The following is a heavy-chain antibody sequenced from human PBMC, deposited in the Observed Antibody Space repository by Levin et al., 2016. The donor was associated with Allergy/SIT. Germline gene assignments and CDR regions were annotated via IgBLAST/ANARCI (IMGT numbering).Heavy chain of an antibody. CDR1: GESFNNDY. D-gene: IGHD5-12*01. V-gene: IGHV4-59*06. Sequence: SETLSLTCAVFGESFNNDYWNWIRQHPGKTLEWIGFIYYDGSTHYNPSLETRSLITVDTSKNQFSLKLSSVTAADTAVYYCATGYSGYAGFDPWGQGILVTVSS. CDR3: ATGYSGYAGFDP. J-gene: IGHJ5*02. CDR2: IYYDGST.